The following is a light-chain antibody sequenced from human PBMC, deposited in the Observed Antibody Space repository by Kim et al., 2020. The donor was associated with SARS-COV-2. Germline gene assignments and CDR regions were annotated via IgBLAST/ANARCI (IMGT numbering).Light chain of an antibody. J-gene: IGKJ1*01. Sequence: EIVLTQSPGTLSLSPGERATLSCTASQTISGNYLAWYQQTPGQAPRVLIHGASSRATGIPDRFSGSGSGTDFTLTISRLEPEDFAVYYCQQYGGSPWTFGHRTKVDIK. CDR2: GAS. V-gene: IGKV3-20*01. CDR3: QQYGGSPWT. CDR1: QTISGNY.